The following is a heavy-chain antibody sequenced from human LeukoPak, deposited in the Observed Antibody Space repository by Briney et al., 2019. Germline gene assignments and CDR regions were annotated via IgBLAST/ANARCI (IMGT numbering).Heavy chain of an antibody. D-gene: IGHD6-19*01. V-gene: IGHV1-24*01. CDR1: GYTLTELS. Sequence: ASVKVSCKVSGYTLTELSMHWVRQAPGKGLEWMGGFDPEDGETIYAQKFQGRVTMTEDTSTDTAYMELSSLGSEDTAVYYCATVRSSGWSTPRPSNWFDPWGQGTLVTVSS. CDR3: ATVRSSGWSTPRPSNWFDP. CDR2: FDPEDGET. J-gene: IGHJ5*02.